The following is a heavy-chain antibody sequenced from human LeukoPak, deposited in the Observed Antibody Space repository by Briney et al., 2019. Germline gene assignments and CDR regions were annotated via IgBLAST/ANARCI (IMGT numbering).Heavy chain of an antibody. Sequence: GASVKVSCKASGYTFTSYGISWVRQAPGQGLEWMGWISAYNGNTNYAQKLQGRVTMTTDTSTSTAYMELRSLRSDDTAVYYCARGPSIFWSGSIYYGMDVWGQGTTVTVSS. CDR2: ISAYNGNT. V-gene: IGHV1-18*01. CDR3: ARGPSIFWSGSIYYGMDV. CDR1: GYTFTSYG. J-gene: IGHJ6*02. D-gene: IGHD3-3*01.